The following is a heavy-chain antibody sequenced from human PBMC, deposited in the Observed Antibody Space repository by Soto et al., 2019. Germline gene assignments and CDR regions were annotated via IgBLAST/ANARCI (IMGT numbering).Heavy chain of an antibody. V-gene: IGHV4-31*03. CDR2: NYYSWIT. D-gene: IGHD6-6*01. J-gene: IGHJ6*02. Sequence: QVQLQESGPGLVKPSQTLSLTCTVSGGSISSGGYYWTWIRQHPGKGLEWIVYNYYSWITYYNPSLKSRVTISLDTSKNKFSLKLSSVTAADTAVYYCARGSSIAGLYYGMDVWGQGPTVTVSS. CDR3: ARGSSIAGLYYGMDV. CDR1: GGSISSGGYY.